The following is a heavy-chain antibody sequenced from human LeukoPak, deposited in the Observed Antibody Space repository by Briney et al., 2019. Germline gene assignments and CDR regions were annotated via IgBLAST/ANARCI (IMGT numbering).Heavy chain of an antibody. CDR3: ASSASSSWYDIDY. CDR2: IYYSGST. Sequence: SETLSLTCTVSGGSISSSSYYWGWIRQPPGKVLEWIGSIYYSGSTYYNPSLKSRVTISVDTSKNQFSLKLSSVTAADTAVYYCASSASSSWYDIDYWGQGTLVTVSS. D-gene: IGHD6-13*01. V-gene: IGHV4-39*01. J-gene: IGHJ4*02. CDR1: GGSISSSSYY.